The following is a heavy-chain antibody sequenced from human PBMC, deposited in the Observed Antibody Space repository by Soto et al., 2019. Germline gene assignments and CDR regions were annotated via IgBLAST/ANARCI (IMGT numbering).Heavy chain of an antibody. CDR1: GVSVSNRTHY. D-gene: IGHD2-2*01. J-gene: IGHJ6*02. CDR2: LYYGGT. V-gene: IGHV4-61*01. CDR3: VRERGLTARTADKYYYYALDV. Sequence: PSETLSLTCEVSGVSVSNRTHYWTWIRQPPGKGLEWIGFLYYGGTNYNPSLKSRLTIALDTSKNQISLNLSSVTAADTAVYYCVRERGLTARTADKYYYYALDVWGQGNTVTVSS.